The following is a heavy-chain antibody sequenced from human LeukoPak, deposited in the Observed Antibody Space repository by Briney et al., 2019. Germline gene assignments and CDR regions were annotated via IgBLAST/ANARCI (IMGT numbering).Heavy chain of an antibody. V-gene: IGHV3-30*02. CDR1: GFTFSSYG. Sequence: PGGSLRLSCAASGFTFSSYGMHWVRQAPGKGLEWVAFIRYDGSNKYYADSVKGRFTISRGNSKNTLYLQMNSLRAEDTAVYYCAKEDSSSWSIDYWGQGTLVTVSS. J-gene: IGHJ4*02. CDR3: AKEDSSSWSIDY. D-gene: IGHD6-13*01. CDR2: IRYDGSNK.